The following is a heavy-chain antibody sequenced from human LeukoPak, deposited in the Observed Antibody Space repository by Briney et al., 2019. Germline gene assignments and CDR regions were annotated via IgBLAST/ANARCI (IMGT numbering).Heavy chain of an antibody. V-gene: IGHV4-59*08. CDR3: ARQVGWFDP. J-gene: IGHJ5*02. Sequence: SETLSLTCTVPGGSFGTDYWSWIRQPPRKGLEWIGYVYYSGSANYNPSLKSRVTISVDTSKNQFSLKMNSVTAADAAVYYCARQVGWFDPWGQGTLVTVSS. CDR2: VYYSGSA. CDR1: GGSFGTDY.